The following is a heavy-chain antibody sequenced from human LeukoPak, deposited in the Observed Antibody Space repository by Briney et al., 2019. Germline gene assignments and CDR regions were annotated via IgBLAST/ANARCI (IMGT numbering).Heavy chain of an antibody. CDR2: MCYSGST. Sequence: PSETLSLTCTVSVDSFSIGADFWSWIRQHPGKGLEWIGYMCYSGSTHYNPSLQGRLPISVYTAQDQFSVKLPSMPAADRVVFYWARGSWGDLGWVDPWGEGTLVTVSS. J-gene: IGHJ5*02. CDR1: VDSFSIGADF. CDR3: ARGSWGDLGWVDP. V-gene: IGHV4-31*03. D-gene: IGHD3-16*01.